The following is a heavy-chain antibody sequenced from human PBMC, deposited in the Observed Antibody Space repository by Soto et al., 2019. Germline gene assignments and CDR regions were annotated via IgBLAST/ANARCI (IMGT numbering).Heavy chain of an antibody. D-gene: IGHD2-15*01. CDR1: GGSISSYY. CDR3: ARDHSLYCSGGSRCVHWFDP. CDR2: IYYSGST. V-gene: IGHV4-59*01. J-gene: IGHJ5*02. Sequence: SETLSLTCTVSGGSISSYYWSWIRQPPGKGLEWIGYIYYSGSTNYNPSLKSRVTISVDTSKNQFSLKLSSVTAADTAVYYCARDHSLYCSGGSRCVHWFDPWGQGTLVTVSS.